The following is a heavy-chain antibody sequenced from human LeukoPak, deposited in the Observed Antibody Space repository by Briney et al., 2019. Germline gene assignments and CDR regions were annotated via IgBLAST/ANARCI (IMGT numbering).Heavy chain of an antibody. J-gene: IGHJ5*02. V-gene: IGHV4-59*11. CDR1: GGSISSHY. D-gene: IGHD2-2*02. CDR3: ARGYCSSTSCYTPSWFDP. Sequence: SETLSLTCTVSGGSISSHYWSWIRQPPGKGLEWIGYIYYSGSTNYNPSLKSRVTISVDTSKNQFSLKRSSVTAADTAVYYCARGYCSSTSCYTPSWFDPWGQGTLVTVSS. CDR2: IYYSGST.